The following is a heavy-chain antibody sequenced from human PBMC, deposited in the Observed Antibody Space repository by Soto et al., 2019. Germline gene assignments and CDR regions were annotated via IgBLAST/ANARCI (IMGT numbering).Heavy chain of an antibody. CDR2: INHSGST. CDR3: ARGGAHIVVVTAIPKYYFDY. Sequence: QVQLQQWGAGLLKPSETLSLTCAVYGGSFSGYYWSWIRQPPGKGLEWIGEINHSGSTNYNPSLKSRVTISVDTSKNQFSLNLSSVTAADTAVYYCARGGAHIVVVTAIPKYYFDYWGQGTLVTVSS. CDR1: GGSFSGYY. D-gene: IGHD2-21*02. V-gene: IGHV4-34*01. J-gene: IGHJ4*02.